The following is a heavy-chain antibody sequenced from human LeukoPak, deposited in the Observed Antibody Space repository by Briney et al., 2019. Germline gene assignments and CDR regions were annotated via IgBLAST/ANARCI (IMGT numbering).Heavy chain of an antibody. V-gene: IGHV3-23*01. Sequence: PGGSLRLSCAASGFTFSSYAMHWVRQAPGKGLEWVSAISGSGGSTYYADSVKGRFTISRDNSKNTLYLQMNSLRAEDTAVYYCAKVPADPSEPLPPHAFDIWGQGTMVTVSS. CDR1: GFTFSSYA. D-gene: IGHD2-2*01. CDR3: AKVPADPSEPLPPHAFDI. CDR2: ISGSGGST. J-gene: IGHJ3*02.